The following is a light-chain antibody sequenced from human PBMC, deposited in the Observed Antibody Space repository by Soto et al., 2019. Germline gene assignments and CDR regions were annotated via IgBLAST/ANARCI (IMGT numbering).Light chain of an antibody. V-gene: IGLV2-14*01. Sequence: QSVPTQPASVSGSPGQSITISCTGTSSDVGGYIYVSWYQQHPGKAPKLMIYDVTSRPSGVSYRFSGSKSGNTASLTISGLQAEDEADYYCSSYKTSSYYVFGTGTKVTVL. J-gene: IGLJ1*01. CDR1: SSDVGGYIY. CDR3: SSYKTSSYYV. CDR2: DVT.